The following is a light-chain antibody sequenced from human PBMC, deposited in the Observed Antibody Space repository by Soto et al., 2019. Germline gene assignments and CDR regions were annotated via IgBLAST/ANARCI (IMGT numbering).Light chain of an antibody. J-gene: IGKJ4*01. V-gene: IGKV1-39*01. CDR1: QTVNTY. Sequence: DIQMTQSPSSLSASIGDRVTITCRASQTVNTYLHWYQQKPGKAPKLLIYAASNLQSGLPSRFRGSGSGTEFTLTISSLQPEDFATYYCQQANSFPLTFGGGTKVEIK. CDR2: AAS. CDR3: QQANSFPLT.